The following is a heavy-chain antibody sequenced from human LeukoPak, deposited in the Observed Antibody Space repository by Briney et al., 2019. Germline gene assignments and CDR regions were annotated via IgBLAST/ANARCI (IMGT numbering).Heavy chain of an antibody. V-gene: IGHV1-8*02. D-gene: IGHD4-11*01. J-gene: IGHJ5*02. Sequence: ASVKVSCQASGYTFASYDINWARQATGQGLEWMGWMNPNSGNTGYAGKFQGRITLTADTSTSTAYLELRSLRSEDTAVYYCARGRATVTTHWVDPWGQGTLVTVSS. CDR2: MNPNSGNT. CDR3: ARGRATVTTHWVDP. CDR1: GYTFASYD.